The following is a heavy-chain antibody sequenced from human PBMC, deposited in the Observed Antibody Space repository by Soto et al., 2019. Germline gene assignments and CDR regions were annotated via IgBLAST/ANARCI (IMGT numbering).Heavy chain of an antibody. CDR1: GFTFSSYS. V-gene: IGHV3-48*01. Sequence: VQLVESGGGLVQPGGSLRLSCAASGFTFSSYSMNWVRQAPGKGLEWVSYLSSSSSTLYYADAVKGRFTISRDNAKNSLYLQIHSLRAEDTAVYYCARDEYGGYDAYWGQGTLVTVSS. CDR2: LSSSSSTL. J-gene: IGHJ4*02. CDR3: ARDEYGGYDAY. D-gene: IGHD5-12*01.